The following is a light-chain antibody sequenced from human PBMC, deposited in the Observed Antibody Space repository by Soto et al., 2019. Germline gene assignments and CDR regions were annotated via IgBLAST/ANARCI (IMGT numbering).Light chain of an antibody. Sequence: QSALIQPASVSGSPGQSITISCTGTTSDVGSYSLVSWYQQHPGKAPKLMIYEGGKRPSGVSNRFSDSKSGNTASLTISGLQAEDEADYYCCSYAGSSTWVFGGGTQLTVL. J-gene: IGLJ3*02. CDR1: TSDVGSYSL. CDR3: CSYAGSSTWV. V-gene: IGLV2-23*01. CDR2: EGG.